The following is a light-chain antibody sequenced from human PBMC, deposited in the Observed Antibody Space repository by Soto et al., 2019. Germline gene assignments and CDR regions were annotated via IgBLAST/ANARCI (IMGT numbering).Light chain of an antibody. CDR2: SAS. Sequence: ELVLTQSPGTLSLSPGERATLSCRASQSINSKYLAWYQQKPGQAPSLLIYSASNRATGISDRFSGSGSGTDFTLIISRLEPEDFAVYYCQQYGSSPPYSFGQGTRLEIK. V-gene: IGKV3-20*01. CDR3: QQYGSSPPYS. CDR1: QSINSKY. J-gene: IGKJ2*03.